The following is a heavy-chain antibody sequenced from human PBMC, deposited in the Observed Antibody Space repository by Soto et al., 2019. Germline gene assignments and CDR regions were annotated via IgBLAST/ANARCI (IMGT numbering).Heavy chain of an antibody. V-gene: IGHV3-21*01. J-gene: IGHJ4*02. CDR3: EREDRIIIPAVSDF. D-gene: IGHD2-2*01. Sequence: GGSLRLSCTVSGFAFNNYGINWVRQAPGKGLEWVSSISKSDYTYYSDSVKGRFTISRDNAKNSVSLQMDTLRVEDTAVYYCEREDRIIIPAVSDFWGQGTLVTVSS. CDR2: ISKSDYT. CDR1: GFAFNNYG.